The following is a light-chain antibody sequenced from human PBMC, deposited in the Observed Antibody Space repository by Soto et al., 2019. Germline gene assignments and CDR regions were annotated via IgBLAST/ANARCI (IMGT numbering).Light chain of an antibody. CDR3: SSYTSSSTWV. CDR2: DVS. J-gene: IGLJ3*02. CDR1: SSDVGGYNY. Sequence: QSALTQPASVSGSPGQSITISCTGTSSDVGGYNYASWYQQHPGKAPKLMIYDVSNRPSGVSNRFSGSKSGNTASLTISGLQAEDEADYYCSSYTSSSTWVFGGGTQLTVL. V-gene: IGLV2-14*01.